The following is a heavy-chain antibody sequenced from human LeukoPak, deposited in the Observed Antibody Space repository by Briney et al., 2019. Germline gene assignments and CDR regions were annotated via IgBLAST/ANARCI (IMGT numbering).Heavy chain of an antibody. CDR3: ARDRGVRRVIYGWFDP. CDR1: GGSISSYY. CDR2: IYYSGST. J-gene: IGHJ5*02. D-gene: IGHD3-10*01. Sequence: SETLSLTCTVSGGSISSYYWSWIRQPPGKGLEWIGYIYYSGSTNYNPSLKSRVTISVDTSKNQFSLKLSSVAAADTAVYYCARDRGVRRVIYGWFDPWGQGTLVTVSS. V-gene: IGHV4-59*01.